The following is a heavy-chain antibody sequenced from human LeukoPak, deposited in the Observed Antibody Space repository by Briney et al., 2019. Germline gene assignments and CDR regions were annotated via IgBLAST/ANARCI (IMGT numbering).Heavy chain of an antibody. D-gene: IGHD5-12*01. J-gene: IGHJ4*01. CDR1: GFNFIDYS. V-gene: IGHV3-48*01. Sequence: GGSLRLSCAASGFNFIDYSLNWVRQAPGKGLEWISYIGISSGNTKYADSVKGRFTISRDKARNSLYLQMNSLRVEDTAMYYCARDHRYAFDNWGHGTLVTVSS. CDR3: ARDHRYAFDN. CDR2: IGISSGNT.